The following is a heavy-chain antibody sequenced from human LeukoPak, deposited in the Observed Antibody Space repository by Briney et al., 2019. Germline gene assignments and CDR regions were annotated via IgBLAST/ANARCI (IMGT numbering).Heavy chain of an antibody. D-gene: IGHD4-17*01. V-gene: IGHV3-23*01. J-gene: IGHJ4*02. CDR2: ISGSGGST. CDR1: GFTFSSYA. CDR3: AKETRRYGDCFDY. Sequence: PGGSLRPSCAASGFTFSSYAMSWVRQAPGKGLEWASAISGSGGSTYYADSVKGRFTISRDNSKNTLYLQMNSLRAEDTAVYYCAKETRRYGDCFDYWGQGTLVTVSS.